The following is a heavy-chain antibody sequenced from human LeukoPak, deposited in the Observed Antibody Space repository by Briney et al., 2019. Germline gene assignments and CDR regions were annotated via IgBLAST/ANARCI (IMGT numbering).Heavy chain of an antibody. CDR3: AGQYYYDSSGSYYYYYGMDV. J-gene: IGHJ6*02. D-gene: IGHD3-22*01. V-gene: IGHV1-69*02. Sequence: SVKVSCKASGGTFSSCTISWVRQAPGQGLEWMGRIIPILGIANYAQKFQGRVTITADKSTSTAYMELSSLRSEDTAVYYCAGQYYYDSSGSYYYYYGMDVWGQGTTVTVSS. CDR1: GGTFSSCT. CDR2: IIPILGIA.